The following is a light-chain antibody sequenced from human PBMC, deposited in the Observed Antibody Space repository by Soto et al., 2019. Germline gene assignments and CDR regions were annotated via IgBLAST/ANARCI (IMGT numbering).Light chain of an antibody. J-gene: IGLJ2*01. CDR3: GTWDSSLSAGV. CDR1: SSNIGNNY. Sequence: QSVLTQPPSVSAAPGQKVTISCSGSSSNIGNNYVSWYQHLPGTAPKLLIYDNNKRPSGIPDRFSGSKSGTSATLGITGLQTGDEADYYCGTWDSSLSAGVFGGGTQRTVL. V-gene: IGLV1-51*01. CDR2: DNN.